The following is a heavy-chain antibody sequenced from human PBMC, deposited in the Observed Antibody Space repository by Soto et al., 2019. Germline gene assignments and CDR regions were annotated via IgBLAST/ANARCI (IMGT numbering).Heavy chain of an antibody. CDR2: ISLYSDGT. CDR3: ARVVPGAEAWFGP. Sequence: ASVKVSCKTSGYTFSNYGITWVRQAPGQPLEWLGWISLYSDGTNYAQKFQGRVSMTTDTSTTTAYMELRSLRSDDTAAYYCARVVPGAEAWFGPWGQGTLVTVSS. D-gene: IGHD2-2*01. V-gene: IGHV1-18*01. CDR1: GYTFSNYG. J-gene: IGHJ5*02.